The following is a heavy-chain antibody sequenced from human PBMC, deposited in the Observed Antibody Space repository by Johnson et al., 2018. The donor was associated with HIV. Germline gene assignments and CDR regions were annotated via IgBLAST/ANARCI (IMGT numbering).Heavy chain of an antibody. CDR1: GFTFSSYA. D-gene: IGHD3-22*01. Sequence: VESGGSVVQPGRSLRLSCAASGFTFSSYALHWVRQAPGKGLEWVAVISYDGSNKYFTDSVRGRFTISRANSKNTLYVQMNSLRAEDTAVYYCARSRYDSSGYGIWGQGTMVTVSS. V-gene: IGHV3-30-3*01. J-gene: IGHJ3*02. CDR2: ISYDGSNK. CDR3: ARSRYDSSGYGI.